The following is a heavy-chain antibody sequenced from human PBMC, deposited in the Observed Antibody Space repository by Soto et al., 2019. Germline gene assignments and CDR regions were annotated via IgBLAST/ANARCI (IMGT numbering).Heavy chain of an antibody. D-gene: IGHD1-26*01. V-gene: IGHV5-10-1*01. CDR2: IDPSDSYT. Sequence: GESLKISCKGSGYSFTSYWISWVRQMPGKGLEWMGRIDPSDSYTKYSPSFQGHVTISADKSISTAYMQWSSLKASDTDMYYCARHGTGGYYYGMDVWGQGTTVTVSS. J-gene: IGHJ6*02. CDR1: GYSFTSYW. CDR3: ARHGTGGYYYGMDV.